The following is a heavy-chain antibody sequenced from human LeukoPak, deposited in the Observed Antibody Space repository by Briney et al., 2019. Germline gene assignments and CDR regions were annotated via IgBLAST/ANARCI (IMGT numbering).Heavy chain of an antibody. D-gene: IGHD6-13*01. V-gene: IGHV3-23*01. Sequence: GGSLRLSCAASGFTFSSSAMSWVRQAPGKGLEWVSSISGTGGRTYYADSVKGRFTISRDNSRNTLSLQMNSLRVEDTAVYFCAKGPYSDSSEWFQYWGQGTLVTVSS. CDR3: AKGPYSDSSEWFQY. CDR1: GFTFSSSA. J-gene: IGHJ1*01. CDR2: ISGTGGRT.